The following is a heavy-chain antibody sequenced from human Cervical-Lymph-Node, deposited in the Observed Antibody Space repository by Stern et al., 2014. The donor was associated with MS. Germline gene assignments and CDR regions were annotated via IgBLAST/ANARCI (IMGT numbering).Heavy chain of an antibody. CDR1: EFTFSNYN. J-gene: IGHJ6*02. CDR3: ARSPLTYGRYGMDV. V-gene: IGHV3-48*03. D-gene: IGHD4-17*01. Sequence: EVQLEESGGGLVQPGGSLRLSCVASEFTFSNYNMHWVRQALGNGLEWLSYINRSGNRPYYADSVQGRFTLSRDNAKNLPYLQINSLRVEDSAVYYCARSPLTYGRYGMDVWGHGTTVTVSS. CDR2: INRSGNRP.